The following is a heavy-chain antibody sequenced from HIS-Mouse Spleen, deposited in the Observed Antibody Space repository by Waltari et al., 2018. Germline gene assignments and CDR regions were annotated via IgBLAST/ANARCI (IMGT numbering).Heavy chain of an antibody. CDR1: GGSISSSSYY. J-gene: IGHJ2*01. D-gene: IGHD6-13*01. V-gene: IGHV4-39*07. CDR2: IYYSGRT. CDR3: AREIPYSSSWYDWYFDL. Sequence: QLQLQESGPGLVKPSETLSLTCTVSGGSISSSSYYWGWIRQPPGRGLEWIGSIYYSGRTYSNPSLKSRVTISVDTSKNQFSLKLSSGTAADTAVYYCAREIPYSSSWYDWYFDLWGRGTLVTVSS.